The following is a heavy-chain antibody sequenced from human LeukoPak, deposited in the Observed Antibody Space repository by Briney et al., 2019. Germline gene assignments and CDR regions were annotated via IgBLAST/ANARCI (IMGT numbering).Heavy chain of an antibody. CDR3: ARGIKMYYYDSSGTGYYYYGMDV. CDR2: INHSGST. Sequence: PSETLSLTCAVYGGSFSGYYWSWIRQPPGKGLEWIGEINHSGSTNYNPSLKSRVTISVDTSKNQFSLKLSSVTAADTAVYYCARGIKMYYYDSSGTGYYYYGMDVWGQGTTVTVSS. V-gene: IGHV4-34*01. CDR1: GGSFSGYY. J-gene: IGHJ6*02. D-gene: IGHD3-22*01.